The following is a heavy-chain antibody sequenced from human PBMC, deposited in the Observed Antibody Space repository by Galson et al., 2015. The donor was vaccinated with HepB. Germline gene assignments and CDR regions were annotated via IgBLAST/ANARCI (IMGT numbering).Heavy chain of an antibody. CDR3: ARGDLIVGASFDY. V-gene: IGHV1-2*06. CDR1: GYTFTCYF. D-gene: IGHD1-26*01. Sequence: SVKVSCKASGYTFTCYFIHWVRQAPGQGLEWMGRINPNSGGTNSAQNLQGRVTMTRDTSISTAYMELSRLRYDDTAVYYCARGDLIVGASFDYWGQGTLVTVSS. CDR2: INPNSGGT. J-gene: IGHJ4*02.